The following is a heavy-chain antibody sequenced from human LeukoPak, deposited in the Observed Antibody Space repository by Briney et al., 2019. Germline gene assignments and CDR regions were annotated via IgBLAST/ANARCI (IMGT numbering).Heavy chain of an antibody. J-gene: IGHJ6*02. CDR3: AKDTSITIFGVVSCFYGIDV. V-gene: IGHV3-9*01. Sequence: SGGSLRLSCAAWGFIFYEYAMQGVGQGRGKGREWVAGISWSRCSICYADSVNARSTISRVNAKTSLSLQMNTLRAEDTALYYCAKDTSITIFGVVSCFYGIDVWGQGTPVTVSS. D-gene: IGHD3-3*01. CDR2: ISWSRCSI. CDR1: GFIFYEYA.